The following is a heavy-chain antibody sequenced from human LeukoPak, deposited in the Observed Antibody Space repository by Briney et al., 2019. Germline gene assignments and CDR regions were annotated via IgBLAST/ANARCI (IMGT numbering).Heavy chain of an antibody. CDR1: GASISSYY. D-gene: IGHD6-13*01. Sequence: PSETLSLPSPVPGASISSYYWSWIRKPPGKGLEWIGYIYYSGSTNYNPSLKSRVTISVDTSKNQFSLKLSSVTAADTAVYYCASQIMSSSRQAFDYWGQGTLVTVSS. V-gene: IGHV4-59*01. J-gene: IGHJ4*02. CDR3: ASQIMSSSRQAFDY. CDR2: IYYSGST.